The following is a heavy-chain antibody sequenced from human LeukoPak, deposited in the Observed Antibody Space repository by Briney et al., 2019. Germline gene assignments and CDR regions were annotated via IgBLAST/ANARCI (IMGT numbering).Heavy chain of an antibody. CDR1: GFTFSSYW. Sequence: GGSLRLSCAASGFTFSSYWMHWVRQAPGKGLVWVSRINSDGSSTSYADSVKGRFTISRDNAKNTRYLQMNSLRAEDTAVYYCARGLGCSSTSCYYYYYMDVWGKGTTVTVSS. J-gene: IGHJ6*03. CDR3: ARGLGCSSTSCYYYYYMDV. CDR2: INSDGSST. V-gene: IGHV3-74*01. D-gene: IGHD2-2*01.